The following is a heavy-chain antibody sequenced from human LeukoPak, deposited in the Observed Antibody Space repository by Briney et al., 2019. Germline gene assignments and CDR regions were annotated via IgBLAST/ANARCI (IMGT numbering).Heavy chain of an antibody. CDR3: ARVRLAVPYYFDY. Sequence: SVKVSCKASGGTFSSYGISWVRQAPGQGLEWMGRIIPIFSTANYAQQFQGRVTITPDESTSPAYMELSSLRSEDTAVYCCARVRLAVPYYFDYWGQGTLVTVSS. D-gene: IGHD6-19*01. V-gene: IGHV1-69*15. CDR1: GGTFSSYG. CDR2: IIPIFSTA. J-gene: IGHJ4*02.